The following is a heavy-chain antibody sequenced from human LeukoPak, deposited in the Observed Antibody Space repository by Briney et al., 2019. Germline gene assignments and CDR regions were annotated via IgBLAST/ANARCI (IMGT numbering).Heavy chain of an antibody. V-gene: IGHV3-23*01. D-gene: IGHD6-13*01. J-gene: IGHJ4*02. CDR3: AKVPQLTPYPYYFDY. CDR2: ISGSGGST. CDR1: GFTFSSYA. Sequence: PGGSLRLSCAASGFTFSSYAMSWVRQAPGKGLEWVSAISGSGGSTYYADSVKGRFTISRDNSKNTLYLQMNSLRAEDTAVYYCAKVPQLTPYPYYFDYWGQGTLVTVSS.